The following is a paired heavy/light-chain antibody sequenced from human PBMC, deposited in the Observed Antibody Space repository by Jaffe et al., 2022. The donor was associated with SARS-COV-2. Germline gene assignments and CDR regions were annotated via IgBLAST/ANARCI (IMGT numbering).Heavy chain of an antibody. D-gene: IGHD2-15*01. J-gene: IGHJ4*02. CDR3: ARGGGPRGCSGGSCYYY. V-gene: IGHV1-2*06. CDR2: INPNSGGT. CDR1: GYTFTGYY. Sequence: QVQLVQSGAEVKKPGASVKVSCKASGYTFTGYYMHWVRQAPGQGLEWMGRINPNSGGTNYAQKFQGRVTMTRDTSISTAYMELSRLRSDDTAVYYCARGGGPRGCSGGSCYYYWGQGTLVTVSS.
Light chain of an antibody. V-gene: IGKV3-20*01. J-gene: IGKJ4*01. CDR3: QQYGSSPRLT. CDR2: GAS. Sequence: EIVLTQSPGTLSLSPGERATLSCRASQSVSSSYLAWYQQKPGQAPRLLIYGASSRATGIPDRFSGSGSGTDFTLTISRLEPEDFAVYYCQQYGSSPRLTFGGGTKVEIK. CDR1: QSVSSSY.